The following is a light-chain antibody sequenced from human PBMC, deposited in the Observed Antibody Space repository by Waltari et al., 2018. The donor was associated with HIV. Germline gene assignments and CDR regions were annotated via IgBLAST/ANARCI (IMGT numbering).Light chain of an antibody. Sequence: QSVLTQPPSVSGAPGRSVIITCTGNNSNIGAPYDVHWYQQLPGAAPKLLISMNTNRPSWVRDRLSCSRSGTSAFLAITGLQSGDEADYYCQSYDTSLGASVFGGGTKLTVL. CDR3: QSYDTSLGASV. CDR2: MNT. J-gene: IGLJ3*02. V-gene: IGLV1-40*01. CDR1: NSNIGAPYD.